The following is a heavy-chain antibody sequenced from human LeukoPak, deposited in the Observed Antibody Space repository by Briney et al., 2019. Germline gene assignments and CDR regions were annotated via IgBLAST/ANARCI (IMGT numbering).Heavy chain of an antibody. CDR3: AREYYYGSGSYYHHFDY. Sequence: PSETLSLTCAVYGGSFSGYYWSWIRQPPGKGLEWIGEINHSGSTNYNPSLKSRVTISVDTSTNQFSLKLSSVTAADTAVYYCAREYYYGSGSYYHHFDYWGQGTLVTVSS. CDR1: GGSFSGYY. CDR2: INHSGST. J-gene: IGHJ4*02. V-gene: IGHV4-34*01. D-gene: IGHD3-10*01.